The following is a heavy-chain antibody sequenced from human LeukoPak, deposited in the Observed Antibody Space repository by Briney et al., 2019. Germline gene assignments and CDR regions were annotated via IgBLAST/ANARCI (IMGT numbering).Heavy chain of an antibody. J-gene: IGHJ4*02. CDR2: ISTYNVNT. D-gene: IGHD6-19*01. Sequence: ASVKVACNASDYTLTSYGISWVRQAPGQGLEWMGWISTYNVNTNYAQKLQGRVTMTKNQSTSKDYMELRSLRSDDPAVYYCAKAYSSGWPNFDYWGQGPLVTVSS. V-gene: IGHV1-18*01. CDR1: DYTLTSYG. CDR3: AKAYSSGWPNFDY.